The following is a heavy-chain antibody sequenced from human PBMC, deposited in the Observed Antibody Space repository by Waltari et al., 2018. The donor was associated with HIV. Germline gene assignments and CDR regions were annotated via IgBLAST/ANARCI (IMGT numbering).Heavy chain of an antibody. Sequence: QVQLQESGPGLVKPSGTLSLNCAVSGGSISSSNWWRWVRQPPGKGLEWIGEIYHSGITNYNPSLKSQVTISIDKSKNHFSLKLNSVTAADTAVYYCARDRGNYYGSGRNFDYWGQGTLVIVSS. CDR2: IYHSGIT. D-gene: IGHD3-10*01. CDR1: GGSISSSNW. J-gene: IGHJ4*02. V-gene: IGHV4-4*02. CDR3: ARDRGNYYGSGRNFDY.